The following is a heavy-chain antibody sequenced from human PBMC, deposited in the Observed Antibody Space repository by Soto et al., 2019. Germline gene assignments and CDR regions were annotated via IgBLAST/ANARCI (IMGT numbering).Heavy chain of an antibody. Sequence: GEYVKISCKRSGYSFTSYWSGWVSQMPGKGLEWLRTSYHRDSDTRYSPSFQGEVTISADKSISTAYLQWSSLKASDTAMYYCARRGDLDCTNGVCCPYYYYGMDVWGQGTTVTVSS. D-gene: IGHD2-8*01. CDR3: ARRGDLDCTNGVCCPYYYYGMDV. V-gene: IGHV5-51*01. CDR2: SYHRDSDT. J-gene: IGHJ6*02. CDR1: GYSFTSYW.